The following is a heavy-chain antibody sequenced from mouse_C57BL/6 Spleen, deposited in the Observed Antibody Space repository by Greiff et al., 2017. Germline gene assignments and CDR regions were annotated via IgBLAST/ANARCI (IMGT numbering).Heavy chain of an antibody. CDR1: GFSLTSYG. J-gene: IGHJ4*01. Sequence: VKLMASGPGLVAPSQSLSITCTVSGFSLTSYGVHWVRQPPGKGLEWLVVIWSDGSTTYNSALKSRLSISKDNSKSQVFLKMNSLQTDDTAMYYCARHGLLYYAMDYWGQGTSVTVSS. D-gene: IGHD2-1*01. CDR2: IWSDGST. CDR3: ARHGLLYYAMDY. V-gene: IGHV2-6-1*01.